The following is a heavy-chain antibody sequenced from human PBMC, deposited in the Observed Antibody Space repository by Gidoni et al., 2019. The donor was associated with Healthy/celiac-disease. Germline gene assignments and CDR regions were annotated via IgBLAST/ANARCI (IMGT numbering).Heavy chain of an antibody. V-gene: IGHV3-30-3*01. CDR3: ARVAAAGTVGD. CDR1: GFTFSSYA. Sequence: QVQLVESGGGVVQPGRSLRLSCAASGFTFSSYAMHWVRQAPGKGLEWVAVISYDGSNKYYADSVKGRFTISRDNSKNTLYLQMNSLRAEDTAVYYCARVAAAGTVGDWGQGTLVTVSS. D-gene: IGHD6-13*01. J-gene: IGHJ4*02. CDR2: ISYDGSNK.